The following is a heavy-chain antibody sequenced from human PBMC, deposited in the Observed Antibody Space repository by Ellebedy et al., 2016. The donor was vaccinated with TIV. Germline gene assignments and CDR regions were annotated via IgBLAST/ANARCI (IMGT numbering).Heavy chain of an antibody. J-gene: IGHJ4*02. CDR2: ISGSGGST. D-gene: IGHD3-22*01. V-gene: IGHV3-23*01. CDR1: GFTFSSYA. CDR3: AKDQYYDSSAADY. Sequence: PGGSLRLSCAASGFTFSSYAMSWVRQAPGKGLEWVSAISGSGGSTYYADSVKGRFTISRDNSKNTLYLQMNSLRAEDTAVYYYAKDQYYDSSAADYWGQGTLVTVSS.